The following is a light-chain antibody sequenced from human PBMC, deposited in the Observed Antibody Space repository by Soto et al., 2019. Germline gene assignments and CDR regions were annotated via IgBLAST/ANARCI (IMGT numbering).Light chain of an antibody. V-gene: IGLV2-14*01. CDR2: EVT. CDR3: NSYTSASFYV. J-gene: IGLJ1*01. Sequence: QSVLALPASVSGSPGQSITISCTGTTSDIAGYNYVSWYQQHPGKAPKLLIYEVTSRASGVSHRFSGSKSGNTASLTISGLQAEDEAEYYCNSYTSASFYVFGNGTKVTVL. CDR1: TSDIAGYNY.